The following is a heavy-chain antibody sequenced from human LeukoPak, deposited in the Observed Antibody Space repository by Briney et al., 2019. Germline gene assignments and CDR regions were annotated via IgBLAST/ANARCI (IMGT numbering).Heavy chain of an antibody. CDR3: ARLHSGGPADAFDI. CDR1: GFTFDDYG. CDR2: INWNGGST. Sequence: GGSLRLSCAASGFTFDDYGMSWVRQAPGKGLEWVSGINWNGGSTGYADSVKDRFNISRDNAKNSLYLQMNSLRAEDTAFYYCARLHSGGPADAFDIWGQGTVVTVSS. V-gene: IGHV3-20*04. J-gene: IGHJ3*02. D-gene: IGHD6-19*01.